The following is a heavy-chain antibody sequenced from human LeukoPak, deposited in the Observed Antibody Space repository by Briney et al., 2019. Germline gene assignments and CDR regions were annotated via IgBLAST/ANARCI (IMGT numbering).Heavy chain of an antibody. CDR3: ATYRQIQVPFEF. V-gene: IGHV3-23*01. Sequence: ETLSLTCTVSGYSISNGYYWGWIRQAPGKGLEWVSSIFPSSDEIHYADSVKGRFTISRDNSRSTLSLQMDSLRAEDTATYYCATYRQIQVPFEFWGQGTLVTVSS. D-gene: IGHD5-18*01. CDR1: GYSISNGYY. J-gene: IGHJ4*02. CDR2: IFPSSDEI.